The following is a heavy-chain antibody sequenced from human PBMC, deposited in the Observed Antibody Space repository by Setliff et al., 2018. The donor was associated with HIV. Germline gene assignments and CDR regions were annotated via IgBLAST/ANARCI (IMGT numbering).Heavy chain of an antibody. CDR3: ASGENLQPRMDV. Sequence: SVKVSCKASGYTFTGYALSWVRQAPGQGLEWMGGIIPVLGLSYYAQNFQGRVTITADESTNTVYMELTSLRSEDTAVYYCASGENLQPRMDVWGQGTTVTVSS. D-gene: IGHD5-18*01. CDR2: IIPVLGLS. V-gene: IGHV1-69*10. J-gene: IGHJ6*02. CDR1: GYTFTGYA.